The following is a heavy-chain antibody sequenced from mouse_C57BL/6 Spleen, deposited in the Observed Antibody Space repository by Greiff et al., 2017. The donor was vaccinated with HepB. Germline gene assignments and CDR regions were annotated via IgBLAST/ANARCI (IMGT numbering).Heavy chain of an antibody. CDR3: AREVYGYDERGYFDY. CDR1: GFSLTSYA. V-gene: IGHV2-9-1*01. Sequence: VKLMESGPGLVVPSQSLSITCTVSGFSLTSYAISWVRQPPGKGLEWLGVIWTGGGTNYNSALKSRLSISKDNSKSQVFLKMNSLQTDDTARYYCAREVYGYDERGYFDYWGQGTTLTVSS. CDR2: IWTGGGT. J-gene: IGHJ2*01. D-gene: IGHD2-2*01.